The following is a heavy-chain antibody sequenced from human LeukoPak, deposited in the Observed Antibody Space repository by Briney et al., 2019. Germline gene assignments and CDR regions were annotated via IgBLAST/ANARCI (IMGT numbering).Heavy chain of an antibody. CDR2: IKQDGSEK. V-gene: IGHV3-7*01. CDR1: GFTFSSYW. D-gene: IGHD6-13*01. Sequence: GGSLRLSCAASGFTFSSYWMSWVRQAPGKGLEWVANIKQDGSEKYYVDSVKGRFTISRDNAKNSLYLQMNSLRAEDTAVYYCATSGEAATYYFDYWGQGTLVTVSS. J-gene: IGHJ4*02. CDR3: ATSGEAATYYFDY.